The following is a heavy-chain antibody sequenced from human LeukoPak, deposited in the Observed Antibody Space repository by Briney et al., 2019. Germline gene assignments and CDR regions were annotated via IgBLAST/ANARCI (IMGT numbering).Heavy chain of an antibody. CDR1: GFTFSSYA. J-gene: IGHJ4*02. V-gene: IGHV3-23*01. Sequence: GGSLRLSCAASGFTFSSYAMSWVRQAPGKGLEWVSAISGSGGSTYYADSVKGRFTISRDNSKNTLYLQMNSLRAEDTAVYYCAKDIMLWFGELSPFDYWGQGTLVTVSS. CDR2: ISGSGGST. D-gene: IGHD3-10*01. CDR3: AKDIMLWFGELSPFDY.